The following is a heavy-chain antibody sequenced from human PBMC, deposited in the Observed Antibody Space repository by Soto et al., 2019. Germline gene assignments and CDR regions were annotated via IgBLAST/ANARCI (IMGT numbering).Heavy chain of an antibody. CDR3: ASQPDYCSSTSCYTGRVVPPKTYYGMDV. CDR2: IIPIFGTA. D-gene: IGHD2-2*02. Sequence: GASVKVSCKASGGTFSSYAISWVRQAPGQGLEWMGGIIPIFGTANYAQKFQGRVTITADKSTSTAYMELSSLRSEDTAVYYCASQPDYCSSTSCYTGRVVPPKTYYGMDVWGQGTTVTVSS. CDR1: GGTFSSYA. V-gene: IGHV1-69*06. J-gene: IGHJ6*02.